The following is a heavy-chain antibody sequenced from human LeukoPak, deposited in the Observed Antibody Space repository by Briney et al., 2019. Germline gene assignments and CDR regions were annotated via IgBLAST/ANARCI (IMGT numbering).Heavy chain of an antibody. J-gene: IGHJ6*02. D-gene: IGHD5-18*01. CDR2: ISYDGSNK. CDR1: GCTFSSYA. Sequence: GGSLRLSCAASGCTFSSYAMHWVRQAPGKGLERVAVISYDGSNKYYADSVKGRFTISRDNSKNTLYLQMNSLRAEDTAVYYCAGYPPDTAMVKDYYYGMDVWGQGTTATVSS. V-gene: IGHV3-30-3*01. CDR3: AGYPPDTAMVKDYYYGMDV.